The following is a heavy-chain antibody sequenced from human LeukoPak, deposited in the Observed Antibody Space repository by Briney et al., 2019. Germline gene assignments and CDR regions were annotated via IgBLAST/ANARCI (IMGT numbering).Heavy chain of an antibody. D-gene: IGHD3-22*01. CDR1: GFTFSSYA. V-gene: IGHV3-7*01. Sequence: GGSLRLSCAASGFTFSSYAMSWVRQAPGKGLEWVANIKQDGSEKYYVDSVKGRFTISRDNAKNSLYLQMNSLRAEDTAVYYCARIYYDSSGFDAFDIWGQGTMVTVSS. CDR2: IKQDGSEK. J-gene: IGHJ3*02. CDR3: ARIYYDSSGFDAFDI.